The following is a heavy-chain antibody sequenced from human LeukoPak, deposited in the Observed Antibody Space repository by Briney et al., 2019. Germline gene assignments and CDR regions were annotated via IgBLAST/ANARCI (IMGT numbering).Heavy chain of an antibody. CDR2: INPNSGGT. J-gene: IGHJ4*02. D-gene: IGHD1-1*01. Sequence: ASVKVSCKASGYTFTGYYMHWVRQAPGQGLEWMGWINPNSGGTNYAQKFQGRVTMTRDTSTSTAYMELSRLRSDDTAVYYCARANWKHKYSDYWGQGTLVTVSS. CDR3: ARANWKHKYSDY. V-gene: IGHV1-2*02. CDR1: GYTFTGYY.